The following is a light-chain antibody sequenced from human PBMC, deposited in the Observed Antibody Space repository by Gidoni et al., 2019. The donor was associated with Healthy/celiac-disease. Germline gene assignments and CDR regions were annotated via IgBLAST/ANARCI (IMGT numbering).Light chain of an antibody. V-gene: IGKV1-8*01. CDR2: AAS. CDR3: QQYYSYPRYT. CDR1: QGISSY. J-gene: IGKJ2*01. Sequence: AFRMTQSPSSFSASTGDRVTITCRASQGISSYLAWYQQKPGKAPKLLIYAASTLQSGVPSRFRGSGSGTDFTLTISCLQSEDFATYYCQQYYSYPRYTFGQGTKLEIK.